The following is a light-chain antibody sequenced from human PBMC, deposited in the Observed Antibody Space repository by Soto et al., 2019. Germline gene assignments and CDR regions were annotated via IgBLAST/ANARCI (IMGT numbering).Light chain of an antibody. CDR2: GAS. CDR1: QSISSSY. Sequence: EIVLTQSPGTLSLSPGERATLSCRASQSISSSYLAWYQQKPGQAPRLLIYGASSRATDIPDRFSGSGSGTDFTLTINRLEPEDFAVYYCQDYGSSPIFTFGPGTKVDIK. CDR3: QDYGSSPIFT. J-gene: IGKJ3*01. V-gene: IGKV3-20*01.